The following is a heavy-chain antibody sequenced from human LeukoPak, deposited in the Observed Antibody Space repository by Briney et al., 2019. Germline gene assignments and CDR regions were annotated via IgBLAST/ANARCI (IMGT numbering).Heavy chain of an antibody. CDR1: GFTVSSNY. J-gene: IGHJ4*02. V-gene: IGHV3-23*01. D-gene: IGHD4-11*01. Sequence: PGGSLRLSCAASGFTVSSNYMSWVRQAPGKGLEWVSAISGSGGSTYYADSVKGRFTISRDNSKNTLYLQMNSLRAEDTAVYYCAKGPPDYSNYKLIDYWGQGTLVTVSS. CDR3: AKGPPDYSNYKLIDY. CDR2: ISGSGGST.